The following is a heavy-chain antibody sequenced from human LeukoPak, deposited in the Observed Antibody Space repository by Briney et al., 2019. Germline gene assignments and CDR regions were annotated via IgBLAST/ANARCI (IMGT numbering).Heavy chain of an antibody. CDR3: AKDLDPGIAVAGLYFNY. D-gene: IGHD6-19*01. CDR2: TSGSGGST. J-gene: IGHJ4*02. Sequence: GGSLRLSCAASGFTFSSYAMSWVRQAPGKGLEWVSATSGSGGSTYYADSVKGRFTISRDNSKNTLYLQMNSLRAEDTAVYYCAKDLDPGIAVAGLYFNYWGQGTLVTVSS. V-gene: IGHV3-23*01. CDR1: GFTFSSYA.